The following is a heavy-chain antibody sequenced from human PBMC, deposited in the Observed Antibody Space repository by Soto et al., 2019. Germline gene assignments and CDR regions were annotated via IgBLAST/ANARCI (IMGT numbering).Heavy chain of an antibody. CDR3: ATRGSGSLDAFDI. CDR1: GYTFTSYE. CDR2: MNPNSENT. D-gene: IGHD3-10*01. Sequence: QVQLVQSGAEVKKPGASVKVSCKASGYTFTSYEINWVRQATGQGFEWMGWMNPNSENTAYAQKFQGRVTMTRNTSISTAYMELSSLRSEDTAVYYCATRGSGSLDAFDIWGQGTMVTVSS. J-gene: IGHJ3*02. V-gene: IGHV1-8*01.